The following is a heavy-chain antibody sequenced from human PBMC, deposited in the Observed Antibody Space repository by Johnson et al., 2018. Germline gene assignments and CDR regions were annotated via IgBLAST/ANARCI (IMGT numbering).Heavy chain of an antibody. Sequence: QVQLQESGPGLVKPSETLSLTCTVSGGSISSSSYYWGWIRQPPGKGLEWIGGIYYSGSTYYNPSLKSRVTISVDTSKNQFSLKLSSVTAADTAVYYCARGYCTNGVCYKDAFDIWGQGTMVTVSS. CDR3: ARGYCTNGVCYKDAFDI. V-gene: IGHV4-39*07. CDR2: IYYSGST. D-gene: IGHD2-8*01. CDR1: GGSISSSSYY. J-gene: IGHJ3*02.